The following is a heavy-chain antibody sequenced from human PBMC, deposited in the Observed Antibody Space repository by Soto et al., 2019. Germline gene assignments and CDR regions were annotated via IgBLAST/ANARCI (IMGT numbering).Heavy chain of an antibody. V-gene: IGHV3-30*03. CDR1: GFTFRSYG. CDR2: ISYDGSNK. D-gene: IGHD6-13*01. Sequence: PGGSLRLSCAASGFTFRSYGMHWVRQAPGKGLEWVAVISYDGSNKYYADSVKGRLTISRDNSKNTPYLQMNSLRAEDTAVYYCATGLTLAAAGKNYYYYGMDVWGQGTTVTVS. J-gene: IGHJ6*02. CDR3: ATGLTLAAAGKNYYYYGMDV.